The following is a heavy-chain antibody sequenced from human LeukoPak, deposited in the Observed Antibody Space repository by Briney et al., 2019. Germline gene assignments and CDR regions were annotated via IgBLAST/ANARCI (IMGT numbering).Heavy chain of an antibody. CDR1: GGTFSSHA. J-gene: IGHJ4*02. CDR3: ARDVVGAFGTKALDD. Sequence: SVKVSCKASGGTFSSHAISWVRQAPGQGLEWMGGIIPMFGTANYAQKFQGRVTITADEFTSTAYMELSSLRFEDTAVYYCARDVVGAFGTKALDDWGQGTLVTVSA. V-gene: IGHV1-69*13. D-gene: IGHD1-26*01. CDR2: IIPMFGTA.